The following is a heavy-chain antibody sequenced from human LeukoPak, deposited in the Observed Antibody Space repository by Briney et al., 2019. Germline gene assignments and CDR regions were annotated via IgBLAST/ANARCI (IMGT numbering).Heavy chain of an antibody. Sequence: GGSLRLSCAASGFTFSSYGMHWVRQAPGKGLEWVAVISYDGSNKYYADSVKGRFTTSRDNSKNTLYLQMNSLRAEDTAVYYCAKIAEIVQGYYYYGMDVWGQGTTVTVSS. J-gene: IGHJ6*02. CDR2: ISYDGSNK. D-gene: IGHD5-24*01. CDR1: GFTFSSYG. CDR3: AKIAEIVQGYYYYGMDV. V-gene: IGHV3-30*18.